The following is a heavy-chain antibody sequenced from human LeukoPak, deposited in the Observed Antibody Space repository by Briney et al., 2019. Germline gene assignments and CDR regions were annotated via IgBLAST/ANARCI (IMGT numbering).Heavy chain of an antibody. CDR3: ARVRRMYSSSWYSAFDI. CDR1: GYTFTGYY. V-gene: IGHV1-2*02. D-gene: IGHD6-13*01. Sequence: VASVKVSCKASGYTFTGYYMHWVRQAPGQGLEWMGWINPNSGGTNYAQKFQGRVTMTRDTSISTAYMELSRLRSDDTAVYYCARVRRMYSSSWYSAFDIWGQGTMVTVSS. CDR2: INPNSGGT. J-gene: IGHJ3*02.